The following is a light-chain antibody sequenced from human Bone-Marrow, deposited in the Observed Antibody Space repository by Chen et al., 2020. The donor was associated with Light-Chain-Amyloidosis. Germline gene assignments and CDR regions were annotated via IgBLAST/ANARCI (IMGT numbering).Light chain of an antibody. CDR3: QQYGTSPLT. CDR2: GSS. J-gene: IGKJ4*01. Sequence: IVLTQSPGTLSLSPGEGANLSCRASQTISSNYLTWYQQKFGQAPRLLIDGSSSRATGIPDRFTGSGSGTDCTLTINRLEPEDFAMYYCQQYGTSPLTVGGGTKVEIK. CDR1: QTISSNY. V-gene: IGKV3-20*01.